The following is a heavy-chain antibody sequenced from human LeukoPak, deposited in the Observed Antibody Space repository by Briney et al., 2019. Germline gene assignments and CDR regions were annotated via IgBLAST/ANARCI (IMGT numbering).Heavy chain of an antibody. V-gene: IGHV3-21*01. J-gene: IGHJ4*02. CDR1: GFTFSSYS. CDR2: ISSSSSYI. Sequence: GRSLRLSCAASGFTFSSYSMNWVRQAPGKGLEWVSSISSSSSYIYYADSVKGRFTISRDNAKNSLYLQMNSLRAEDTAVYYCARGGSGKGDYWGQGTLVTVSS. CDR3: ARGGSGKGDY. D-gene: IGHD3-10*01.